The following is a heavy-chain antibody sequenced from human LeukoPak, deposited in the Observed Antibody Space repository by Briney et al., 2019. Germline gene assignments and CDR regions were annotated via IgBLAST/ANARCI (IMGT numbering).Heavy chain of an antibody. J-gene: IGHJ4*02. D-gene: IGHD2-2*01. V-gene: IGHV4-39*07. CDR1: GGSISSSSYY. CDR2: IYYSGST. Sequence: SETLSLTCTVSGGSISSSSYYWGWIRQPPGKGLEWIGSIYYSGSTYYNPSLKSRVTISVDTSKNQFSLKLSSVTAADTAVYYCARGPTLVIDYWGQGTLVTVSS. CDR3: ARGPTLVIDY.